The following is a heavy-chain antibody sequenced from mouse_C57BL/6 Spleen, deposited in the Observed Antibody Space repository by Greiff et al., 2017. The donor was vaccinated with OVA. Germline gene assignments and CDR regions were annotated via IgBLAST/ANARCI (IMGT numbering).Heavy chain of an antibody. CDR1: GFSLTSYG. Sequence: QVQLKESGPGLVQPSQSLSITCTVSGFSLTSYGVHWVRQSPGKGLEWLGVIWRGGGTDYNAAFISRLSIRKDNTKSQVFFKMNSLQADDTAIYYSARNSGTEAMDYWGQGTSVTVSS. D-gene: IGHD3-1*01. CDR2: IWRGGGT. J-gene: IGHJ4*01. V-gene: IGHV2-2*01. CDR3: ARNSGTEAMDY.